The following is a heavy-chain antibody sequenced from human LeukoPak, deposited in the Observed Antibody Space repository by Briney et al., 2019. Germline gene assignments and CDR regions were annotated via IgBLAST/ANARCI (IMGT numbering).Heavy chain of an antibody. CDR1: GGSISNGSYY. J-gene: IGHJ4*02. V-gene: IGHV4-61*02. D-gene: IGHD3-10*01. CDR2: INTGGST. Sequence: SETLSLTCSVSGGSISNGSYYWSWIRQPAGKGLEWIGRINTGGSTNYNPSLKSRVTMSIDTSKNQFSLKMTSVIAADTAVYFCARDFASYGSGRGYGLWGQGTLVTVSS. CDR3: ARDFASYGSGRGYGL.